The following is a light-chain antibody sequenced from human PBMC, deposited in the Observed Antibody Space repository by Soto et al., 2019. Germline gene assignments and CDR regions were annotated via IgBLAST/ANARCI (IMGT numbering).Light chain of an antibody. J-gene: IGKJ3*01. CDR1: QGISSY. Sequence: IHLTHSPSSLSASVLDRVTITFLASQGISSYLAWYQQKPGKAPKLLIYAASTLQSGVPSRFSGSGSGTDFTLTISSLQPEDFATYYCQQLNSYPRSFGPGTKVDIK. CDR3: QQLNSYPRS. V-gene: IGKV1-9*01. CDR2: AAS.